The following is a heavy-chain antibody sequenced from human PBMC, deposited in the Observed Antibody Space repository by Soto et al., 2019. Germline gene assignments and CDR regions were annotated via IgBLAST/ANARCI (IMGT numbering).Heavy chain of an antibody. J-gene: IGHJ3*02. V-gene: IGHV1-69*12. CDR3: ARKVYLRYYDSSGSLDAFDI. D-gene: IGHD3-22*01. CDR2: IIPIFGTA. Sequence: QVQLVQSGAEVKKPGSSVKVSCKASGGTFSSYAISWVRQAPRHGLEWMGGIIPIFGTANYAQKFQGRVTITADESTSTAYMELSSLRSEDTAVYYCARKVYLRYYDSSGSLDAFDIWGQGTMVTVSS. CDR1: GGTFSSYA.